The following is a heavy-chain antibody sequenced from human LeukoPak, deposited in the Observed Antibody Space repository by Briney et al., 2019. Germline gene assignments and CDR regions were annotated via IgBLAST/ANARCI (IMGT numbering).Heavy chain of an antibody. J-gene: IGHJ4*02. D-gene: IGHD3-22*01. CDR2: IYYSGST. Sequence: SETLSLTCTVSSGSINSYYWSWIRQPPGKGLEWIGYIYYSGSTNYNPSLKSRVTISVDTSKNQFSLKLSSVTAADTAVYYCARDSNYFDSSGYHQYYFDYWGQGTLVTVSS. CDR3: ARDSNYFDSSGYHQYYFDY. V-gene: IGHV4-59*01. CDR1: SGSINSYY.